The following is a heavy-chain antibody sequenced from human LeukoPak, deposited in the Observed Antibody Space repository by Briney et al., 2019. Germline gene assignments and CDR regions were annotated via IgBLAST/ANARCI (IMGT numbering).Heavy chain of an antibody. CDR2: IYTSGST. Sequence: PSETLSLTCTVSGGSISSYYWSWIRQPAGQGLEWIGRIYTSGSTNYNPSLKSRVTMSVDTSKTQFSLKLSSVTAADTAVYYCARESFAAMVDYWGQGTLVTVSS. D-gene: IGHD5-18*01. V-gene: IGHV4-4*07. CDR1: GGSISSYY. CDR3: ARESFAAMVDY. J-gene: IGHJ4*02.